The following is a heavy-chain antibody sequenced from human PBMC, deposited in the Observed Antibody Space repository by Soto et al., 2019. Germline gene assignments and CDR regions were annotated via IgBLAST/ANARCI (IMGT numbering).Heavy chain of an antibody. CDR3: ARWGTTGGLDV. D-gene: IGHD3-16*01. Sequence: QVQLVESGGCVVQPGTSLRLSCVGSGFTFRSYVIHWVRQAPGKGLEWVALTSYDGSNNFYGDSVKGRFTISRDNSRNTVELQMDSLIIDDTALYYCARWGTTGGLDVWGQGTLVSVSS. V-gene: IGHV3-33*05. CDR2: TSYDGSNN. J-gene: IGHJ4*02. CDR1: GFTFRSYV.